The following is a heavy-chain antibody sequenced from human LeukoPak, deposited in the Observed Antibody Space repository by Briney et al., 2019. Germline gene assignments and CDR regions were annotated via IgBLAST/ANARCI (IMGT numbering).Heavy chain of an antibody. V-gene: IGHV1-8*03. D-gene: IGHD5-12*01. CDR1: GYTFTSYD. Sequence: ASVKVSCKASGYTFTSYDVNWVRQATGQGLEWMGWMNPNSGNTGYAQKFQGRVTISRNTSITTAYMELSGLTSEDTAVYYCASYSGFAQWGQGTLVTVSS. CDR2: MNPNSGNT. J-gene: IGHJ4*02. CDR3: ASYSGFAQ.